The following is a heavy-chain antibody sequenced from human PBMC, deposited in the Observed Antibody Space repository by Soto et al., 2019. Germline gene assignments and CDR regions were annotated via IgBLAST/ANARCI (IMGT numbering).Heavy chain of an antibody. CDR2: IYYSGST. Sequence: PSETLSLTCTVSGVSISSYYWSWIRQPPGKGLEWIGYIYYSGSTNYNPSLKSRVTISVDTSKNQFSLKLSSVTAADTAVYYCASMEEMATISYWGQGTLVTVSS. J-gene: IGHJ4*02. V-gene: IGHV4-59*01. CDR3: ASMEEMATISY. CDR1: GVSISSYY. D-gene: IGHD5-12*01.